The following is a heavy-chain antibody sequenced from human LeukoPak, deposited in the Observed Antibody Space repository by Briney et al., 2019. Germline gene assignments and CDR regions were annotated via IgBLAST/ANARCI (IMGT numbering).Heavy chain of an antibody. D-gene: IGHD6-13*01. CDR2: INPYNGKT. V-gene: IGHV1-18*01. Sequence: ASVKVSCKASGYTLDRFGISWVRQAPRLGLEWLGWINPYNGKTIFGDKFQGRVTMTTDTSTSTVYMELTSLRSDDTAVYFCARDTPQHLKRFDYWGQGTLVTVSA. CDR3: ARDTPQHLKRFDY. CDR1: GYTLDRFG. J-gene: IGHJ4*02.